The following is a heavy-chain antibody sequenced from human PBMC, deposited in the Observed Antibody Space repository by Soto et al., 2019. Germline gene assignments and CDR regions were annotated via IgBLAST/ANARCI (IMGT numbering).Heavy chain of an antibody. V-gene: IGHV4-39*01. CDR1: GGSLSGNFYH. D-gene: IGHD6-19*01. CDR3: ARHLRGSGQLFFDF. CDR2: ISDSGTT. Sequence: LQLQESGPGLVKPSETLSLTCDVSGGSLSGNFYHWGWVRQPPGRGLQWIGSISDSGTTNSNPSLKSRVTMSVDTSKSQISLKLTSVTAADTGVYYCARHLRGSGQLFFDFWGQGTLVTVYS. J-gene: IGHJ4*02.